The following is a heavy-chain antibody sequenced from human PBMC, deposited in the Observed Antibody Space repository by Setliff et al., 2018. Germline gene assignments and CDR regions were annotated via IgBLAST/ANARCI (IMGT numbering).Heavy chain of an antibody. D-gene: IGHD3-22*01. Sequence: ETLSLTCVVSGYSITNGYYWGWIRQPPGKGLEWIGSINHGGDTSYNPSLQSRVAISVDTSKNQFSLKLSSVTAADTAVYYCVRRTYYYDTSPMGWFDPWGQGILVTVSS. CDR2: INHGGDT. CDR3: VRRTYYYDTSPMGWFDP. J-gene: IGHJ5*02. V-gene: IGHV4-38-2*01. CDR1: GYSITNGYY.